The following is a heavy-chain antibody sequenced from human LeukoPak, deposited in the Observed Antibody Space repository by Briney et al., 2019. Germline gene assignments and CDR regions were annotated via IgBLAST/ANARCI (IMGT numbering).Heavy chain of an antibody. CDR2: IRQDGGAA. CDR1: GFTLTTYW. Sequence: GGSLRLSCAASGFTLTTYWMTWVRQAPGKGLEWVANIRQDGGAAYYGDSVKGRFTISRDNAKNSLFLQMNSLRDEDTAVYYCATSKDTAGGPYWGQGTLVTVSS. V-gene: IGHV3-7*01. J-gene: IGHJ4*02. D-gene: IGHD5-18*01. CDR3: ATSKDTAGGPY.